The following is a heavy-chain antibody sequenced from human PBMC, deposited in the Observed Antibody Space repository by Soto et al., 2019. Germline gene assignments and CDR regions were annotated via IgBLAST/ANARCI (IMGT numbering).Heavy chain of an antibody. CDR3: TRDGDGRMTTNPYYYYGMDV. Sequence: SETLSLTCTVSGGSISSYYWSWIRQPPGKGLEWIGNVYYSGGAKYNPSVKRRVSISVDTSKNQFSLNLSSVTAADTAVYYCTRDGDGRMTTNPYYYYGMDVWGPGITVTVSS. D-gene: IGHD2-21*02. J-gene: IGHJ6*02. CDR1: GGSISSYY. CDR2: VYYSGGA. V-gene: IGHV4-59*01.